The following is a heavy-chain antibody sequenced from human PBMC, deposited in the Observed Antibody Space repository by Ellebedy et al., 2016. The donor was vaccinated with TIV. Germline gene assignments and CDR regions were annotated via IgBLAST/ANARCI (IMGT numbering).Heavy chain of an antibody. J-gene: IGHJ5*02. Sequence: MPSETLSLTCTVSGGSISSYYWSWIRQPPGKGLEWIGEINHSGSTNYNPSLKSRVTISVDTSKNQFSLKLSSVTAADTAVYYCARGMVVRGVMSWGQGTLVTVSS. V-gene: IGHV4-34*01. CDR2: INHSGST. CDR1: GGSISSYY. D-gene: IGHD3-10*01. CDR3: ARGMVVRGVMS.